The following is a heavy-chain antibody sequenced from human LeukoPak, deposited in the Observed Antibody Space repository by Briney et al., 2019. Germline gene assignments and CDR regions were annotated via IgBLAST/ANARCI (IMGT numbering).Heavy chain of an antibody. CDR1: GFTVSSNY. CDR3: ARFWEGVPCYYGMDV. D-gene: IGHD3-16*01. Sequence: GGSLRLSCAASGFTVSSNYMSWVRQAPGKGLEWVSVIYSGGSTYYADSVKGRFTISRDNSKNTLYLQMNSLRAEDTAVYYCARFWEGVPCYYGMDVWGQGTTVTVSS. CDR2: IYSGGST. J-gene: IGHJ6*02. V-gene: IGHV3-53*01.